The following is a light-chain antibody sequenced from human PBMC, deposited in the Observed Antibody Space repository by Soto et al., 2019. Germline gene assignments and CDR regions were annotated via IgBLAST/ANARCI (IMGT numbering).Light chain of an antibody. CDR1: QSVSDN. CDR3: QQSNNWPYT. Sequence: EIVMTQSPATLSVSPGERVTLSCRASQSVSDNVAWYPQKPGQAPRLLLYGASTRATGIPARFSGSGSGTEFTLTISSLQSEDFAVYFCQQSNNWPYTFGQGTKLDIK. CDR2: GAS. J-gene: IGKJ2*01. V-gene: IGKV3-15*01.